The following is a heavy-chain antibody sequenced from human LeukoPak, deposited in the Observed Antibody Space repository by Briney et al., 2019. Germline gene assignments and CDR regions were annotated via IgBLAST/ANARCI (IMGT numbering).Heavy chain of an antibody. CDR1: GGSFSDYY. CDR2: VNHSGST. V-gene: IGHV4-34*01. CDR3: ARDLYSSGWYSMDV. D-gene: IGHD6-19*01. Sequence: SETLSLTCAVYGGSFSDYYWSWIRQPPGKGLEWIGEVNHSGSTNYNPSLKSRVTISVDTSKNQFSLKLSSVTAADTAVYYCARDLYSSGWYSMDVWGQGTTVTVSS. J-gene: IGHJ6*02.